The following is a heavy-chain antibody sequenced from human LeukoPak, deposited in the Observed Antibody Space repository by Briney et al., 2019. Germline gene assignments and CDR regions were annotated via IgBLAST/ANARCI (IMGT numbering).Heavy chain of an antibody. CDR2: IYYSGST. CDR3: ARGHSSGWRYYYYGMDV. D-gene: IGHD6-19*01. J-gene: IGHJ6*02. V-gene: IGHV4-59*01. CDR1: GGSISSYY. Sequence: PSETLSLTCTVSGGSISSYYWSWIRQPPGKGLEWIGYIYYSGSTNYNPSLKSRVTISVDTSKNQFSLKLSPVTAADTAVYYYARGHSSGWRYYYYGMDVWGQGTTVTVSS.